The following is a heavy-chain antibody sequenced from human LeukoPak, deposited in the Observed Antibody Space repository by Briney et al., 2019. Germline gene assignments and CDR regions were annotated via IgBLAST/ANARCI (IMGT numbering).Heavy chain of an antibody. CDR2: IKSKADGGTT. Sequence: PGGSLRLSCAASGFTFSSAWMTWVRQAPGKGLEWVGHIKSKADGGTTDYAAPAKGRFTISRDDSKNTLSLQMNSLKYEDTAVYYCTTDPFMLDVYHFHYWGQGTLVTVSS. CDR3: TTDPFMLDVYHFHY. D-gene: IGHD5/OR15-5a*01. J-gene: IGHJ4*02. CDR1: GFTFSSAW. V-gene: IGHV3-15*01.